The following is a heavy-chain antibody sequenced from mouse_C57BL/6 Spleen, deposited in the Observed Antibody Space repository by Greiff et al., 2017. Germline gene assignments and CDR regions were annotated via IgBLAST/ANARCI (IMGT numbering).Heavy chain of an antibody. CDR2: IDPSDSET. CDR3: ARPPGGSLYYFDY. J-gene: IGHJ2*01. CDR1: GYTFTSYW. V-gene: IGHV1-52*01. Sequence: QVQLQQPGAELVRPGSSVKLSCKASGYTFTSYWMHWVKQRPIQGLEWIGNIDPSDSETHYNQKFKDKATLTVDKSSSTAYMQLSSLTSEDSAVYYCARPPGGSLYYFDYWSQGTTLTVSS. D-gene: IGHD4-1*01.